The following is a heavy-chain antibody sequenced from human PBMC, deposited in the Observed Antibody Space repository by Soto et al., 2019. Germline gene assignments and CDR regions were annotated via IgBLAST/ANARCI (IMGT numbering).Heavy chain of an antibody. CDR3: ARDPSRSSSLGWFDP. CDR1: GFTVSSNY. CDR2: IYSGESK. V-gene: IGHV3-53*01. D-gene: IGHD6-6*01. J-gene: IGHJ5*02. Sequence: WGSLRLSCAASGFTVSSNYMSFVRHSAGKWLEWVSVIYSGESKLYADSVKGRFTISGDNFKNTLYLQMNSLRAEDTAVYYCARDPSRSSSLGWFDPWGQGALVTVSS.